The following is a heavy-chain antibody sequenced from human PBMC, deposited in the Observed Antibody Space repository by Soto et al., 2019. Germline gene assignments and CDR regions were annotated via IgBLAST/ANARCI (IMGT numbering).Heavy chain of an antibody. CDR3: ARVSRLYVWGSYRSGNNWFDP. CDR1: GVSISSTNYY. Sequence: SETLSLTCSVSGVSISSTNYYWDWIRQPPGKGLEWIGVIYYSGTTYYNPSLKSRVTISVDTSKNQFSLKLSSVTAADTAVYYCARVSRLYVWGSYRSGNNWFDPWGQGTTVTVSS. J-gene: IGHJ5*01. CDR2: IYYSGTT. V-gene: IGHV4-39*07. D-gene: IGHD3-16*02.